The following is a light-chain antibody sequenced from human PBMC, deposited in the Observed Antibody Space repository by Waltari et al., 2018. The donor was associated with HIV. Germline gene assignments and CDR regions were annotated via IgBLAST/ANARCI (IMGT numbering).Light chain of an antibody. CDR1: PEAVTVGIY. V-gene: IGLV7-46*01. Sequence: QPLLTQSPSLTFSPEGPVPLTFGSSPEAVTVGIYPYWFQQKPGQAPRTLIYDTSNKHSWTPARFSGSLLGGKAALTLSGAQPEDEAEYYCLLSYSGAWVFGGGTKLTVL. CDR2: DTS. J-gene: IGLJ3*02. CDR3: LLSYSGAWV.